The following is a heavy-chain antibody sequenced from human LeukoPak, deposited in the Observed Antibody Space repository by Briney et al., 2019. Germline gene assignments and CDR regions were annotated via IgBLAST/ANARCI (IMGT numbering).Heavy chain of an antibody. CDR2: IYYSWST. Sequence: SETLSLTCTVSGGSISSYYWSWIRQPPGKGLEWIGYIYYSWSTNYNPSLKSRVTISVDTSKNQFSLKLSSVTAADTAVYYCARAKGDLYSSSWYRSYYFDYWGQGTLVTVSS. D-gene: IGHD6-13*01. CDR1: GGSISSYY. V-gene: IGHV4-59*01. CDR3: ARAKGDLYSSSWYRSYYFDY. J-gene: IGHJ4*02.